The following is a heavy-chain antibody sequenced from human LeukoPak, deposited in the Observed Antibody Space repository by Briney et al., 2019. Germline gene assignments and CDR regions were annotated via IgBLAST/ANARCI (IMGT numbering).Heavy chain of an antibody. CDR2: MNPNSGNT. Sequence: ASVKVSCKASGYTFTSYYMHWVRQATGQGLEWMGWMNPNSGNTGYAQKFQGRVTMTRNTSISTAYMELSSLRSEDTAVYYCARRYDFWSGYSRFDPWGQGTLVTVSS. J-gene: IGHJ5*02. CDR3: ARRYDFWSGYSRFDP. D-gene: IGHD3-3*01. CDR1: GYTFTSYY. V-gene: IGHV1-8*02.